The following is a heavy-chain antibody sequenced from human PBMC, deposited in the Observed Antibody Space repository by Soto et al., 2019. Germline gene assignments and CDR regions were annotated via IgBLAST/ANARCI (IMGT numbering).Heavy chain of an antibody. CDR3: ARDLTPLNYDFWSGYTLVV. V-gene: IGHV1-69*04. Sequence: SVKVSFKASGGTFSSYTISWVRQAPGQGLEWMGRIIPILGIANYAQKFQGRVTITADKSTSTAYMELSSLRSEDTAVYYCARDLTPLNYDFWSGYTLVVWGKGTTVTVST. CDR1: GGTFSSYT. CDR2: IIPILGIA. D-gene: IGHD3-3*01. J-gene: IGHJ6*04.